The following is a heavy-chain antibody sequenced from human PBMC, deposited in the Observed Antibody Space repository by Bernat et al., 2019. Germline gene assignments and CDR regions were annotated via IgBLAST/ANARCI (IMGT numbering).Heavy chain of an antibody. Sequence: EVQLVESGGGLVQPGGSLKLTCAASGFTFSGSAMYWVRQASGKGLEWIGRIRSKANSYATAYAASVKGRFTISRDDSKNTAFLQMNSLKTEDTAVYYCSRSYGRHDYAYYYYGMDVWGQGTTVTVSS. CDR2: IRSKANSYAT. CDR3: SRSYGRHDYAYYYYGMDV. J-gene: IGHJ6*02. CDR1: GFTFSGSA. V-gene: IGHV3-73*01. D-gene: IGHD4-17*01.